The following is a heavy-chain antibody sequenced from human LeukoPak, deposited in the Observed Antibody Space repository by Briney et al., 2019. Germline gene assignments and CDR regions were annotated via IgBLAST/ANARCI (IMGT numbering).Heavy chain of an antibody. Sequence: SETLSLTCTVSGGSISSSSHYWGWIRQPPGKGLEWIGSISNSGSTYYNPSLKSRVTISVDTSKNQFSLKLSSVTAADTAVYYCARAWPYSGSYYASHYYYMDVWGKGTTVTVSS. CDR3: ARAWPYSGSYYASHYYYMDV. D-gene: IGHD1-26*01. CDR1: GGSISSSSHY. CDR2: ISNSGST. V-gene: IGHV4-39*07. J-gene: IGHJ6*03.